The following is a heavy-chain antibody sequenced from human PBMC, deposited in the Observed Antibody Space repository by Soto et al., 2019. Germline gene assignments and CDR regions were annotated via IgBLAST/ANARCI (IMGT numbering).Heavy chain of an antibody. CDR1: GFTFSSYG. CDR3: AKDLRRGYSYGSDAFDI. J-gene: IGHJ3*02. D-gene: IGHD5-18*01. V-gene: IGHV3-30*18. CDR2: ISYDGSNK. Sequence: GSLRLSCAASGFTFSSYGMHWVRQAPGKGLEWVAVISYDGSNKYYADSVKGRFTISRDNSKNTLYLQMNSLRAEDTAVYYCAKDLRRGYSYGSDAFDIWGQGTMVTVS.